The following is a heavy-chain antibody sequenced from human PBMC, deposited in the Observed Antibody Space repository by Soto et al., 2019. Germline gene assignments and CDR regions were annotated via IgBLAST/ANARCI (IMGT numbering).Heavy chain of an antibody. V-gene: IGHV1-18*01. Sequence: GPEVKKPGASVKVSCKASGYTFNTYGITWVRQAPGQGLEWMAWINAYNGNRIYAQNFKGRVTVTTDTSTSSAYMELMRLTADATAVYFSARDRDRVADIWGLGTMVTVSS. J-gene: IGHJ3*02. CDR2: INAYNGNR. CDR1: GYTFNTYG. D-gene: IGHD2-15*01. CDR3: ARDRDRVADI.